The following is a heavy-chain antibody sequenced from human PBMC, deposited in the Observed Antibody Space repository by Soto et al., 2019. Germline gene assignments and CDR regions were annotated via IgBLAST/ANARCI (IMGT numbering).Heavy chain of an antibody. CDR3: ARGGIAAAAPPDY. D-gene: IGHD6-13*01. CDR1: GGSISSGGYY. V-gene: IGHV4-31*03. Sequence: QVQLQESGPGLVKPSQTLSLTCTVSGGSISSGGYYWSWIRQHPGKGLEWIGYIYYSGSTYYNPSLKSRVTISVDTSKNQFSLKLSSVTAADTTVYYCARGGIAAAAPPDYWGQGTLVTVSS. J-gene: IGHJ4*02. CDR2: IYYSGST.